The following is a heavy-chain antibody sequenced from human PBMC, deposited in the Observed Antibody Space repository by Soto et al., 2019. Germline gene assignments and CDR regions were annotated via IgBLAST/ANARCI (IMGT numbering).Heavy chain of an antibody. J-gene: IGHJ6*02. D-gene: IGHD2-8*02. CDR3: AKSTGGTANGMDV. CDR2: IAWNGGSI. V-gene: IGHV3-9*01. CDR1: GFTFDEYG. Sequence: EVQLVESGGGLVQPGRSLILSCAASGFTFDEYGMHWVRQAPGKGLEWVSGIAWNGGSIGYADSVKGRFSISRDNAKNSLYLQMNILRPEDTALYFCAKSTGGTANGMDVWGQGTTVTVFS.